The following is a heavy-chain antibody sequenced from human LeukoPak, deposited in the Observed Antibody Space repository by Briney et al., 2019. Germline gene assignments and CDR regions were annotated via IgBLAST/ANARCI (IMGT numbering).Heavy chain of an antibody. CDR2: IWYDGSNK. J-gene: IGHJ3*02. CDR3: ARAITMVRGDSDAFDI. D-gene: IGHD3-10*01. CDR1: GFTFSSYG. Sequence: GWSLRLSCAASGFTFSSYGMHWVRQAPGKGLEWVAVIWYDGSNKYYADSVKGRFTISRDNSKNTLYLQMNSLRAEDTAVYYCARAITMVRGDSDAFDIWGQGTMVTVSS. V-gene: IGHV3-33*01.